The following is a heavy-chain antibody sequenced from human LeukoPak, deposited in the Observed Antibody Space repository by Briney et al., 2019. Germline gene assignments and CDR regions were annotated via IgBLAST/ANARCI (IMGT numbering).Heavy chain of an antibody. CDR2: INSDGSST. CDR3: AKDLGYCSGGSCYAFDY. D-gene: IGHD2-15*01. J-gene: IGHJ4*02. V-gene: IGHV3-74*01. CDR1: GFTFSSYW. Sequence: PGGSLRLSCAASGFTFSSYWMHWVRQAPGKGLVWVSRINSDGSSTSYADSVKGRFTISRDNSKNTLYLQMNSLRAEDTAVYYCAKDLGYCSGGSCYAFDYWGQGTLVTVSS.